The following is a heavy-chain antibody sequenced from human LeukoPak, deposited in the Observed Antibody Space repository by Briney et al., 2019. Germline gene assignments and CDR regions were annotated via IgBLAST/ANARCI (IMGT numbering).Heavy chain of an antibody. CDR1: GGTFSSYA. CDR3: ASLFSGSYLPHTTYWFDP. CDR2: IIPIFGTA. V-gene: IGHV1-69*13. Sequence: GASVNVSCKASGGTFSSYAISWVRQAPGQGLEWMGGIIPIFGTANYAQKFQGRVTITADESTSTAYMELSSLRSEDTAVYYCASLFSGSYLPHTTYWFDPWGQGTLVTVSS. D-gene: IGHD1-26*01. J-gene: IGHJ5*02.